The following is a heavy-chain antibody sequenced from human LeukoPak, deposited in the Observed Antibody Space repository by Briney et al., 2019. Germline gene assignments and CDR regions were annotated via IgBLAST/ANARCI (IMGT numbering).Heavy chain of an antibody. CDR3: ARGYCSSTSCYPSYFDY. CDR2: ISYDGSNK. Sequence: GGSLRLSCAASGFTFSSYAMHWVRQAPGKGLEWVAVISYDGSNKYYADSVKGRFTISRDNSKNTLYLQMNSLRAEDTAVYYCARGYCSSTSCYPSYFDYWGQGTLVTVSS. J-gene: IGHJ4*02. D-gene: IGHD2-2*01. CDR1: GFTFSSYA. V-gene: IGHV3-30-3*01.